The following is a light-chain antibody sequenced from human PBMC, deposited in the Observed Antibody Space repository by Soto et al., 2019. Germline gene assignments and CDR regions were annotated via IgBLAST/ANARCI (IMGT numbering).Light chain of an antibody. Sequence: EIVLTQSPGTLSLSPGERASLXWRPSHTISSSYLAWYQQKPGQAPRLLMYGISRRATGIPDRFSGSGSGTDFTLTITRLEPEDFAVYYCQQYGGSPYTFGQGTKVDIK. CDR1: HTISSSY. CDR2: GIS. J-gene: IGKJ2*01. CDR3: QQYGGSPYT. V-gene: IGKV3-20*01.